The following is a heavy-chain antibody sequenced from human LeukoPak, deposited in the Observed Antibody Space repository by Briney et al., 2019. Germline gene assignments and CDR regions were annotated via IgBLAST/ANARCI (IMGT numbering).Heavy chain of an antibody. Sequence: GGSLRLSCAASGFTFSSYVMHWVRQAPGKGLEWVAVISFDGSNEYYADSVKGRFTISRDNSKNTLYLQMNSLRAEDTAVYYCAKTRPLDSSSWSHGDYWGQGTLVTVSS. CDR2: ISFDGSNE. V-gene: IGHV3-30*18. CDR1: GFTFSSYV. D-gene: IGHD6-13*01. J-gene: IGHJ4*02. CDR3: AKTRPLDSSSWSHGDY.